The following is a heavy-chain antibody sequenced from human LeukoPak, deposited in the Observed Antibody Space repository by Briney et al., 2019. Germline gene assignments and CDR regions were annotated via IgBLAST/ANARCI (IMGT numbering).Heavy chain of an antibody. CDR2: IIPILGIA. CDR3: ARDRVYGGNSNYFDY. J-gene: IGHJ4*02. V-gene: IGHV1-69*04. CDR1: GGTFSSYA. Sequence: GASVKVSCKASGGTFSSYAISWVRQAPGQGLERMGRIIPILGIANYAQKFQGRVTITADKSTSTAYMELSSLRSEDTAVYYCARDRVYGGNSNYFDYWGQGTLVTVSS. D-gene: IGHD4-23*01.